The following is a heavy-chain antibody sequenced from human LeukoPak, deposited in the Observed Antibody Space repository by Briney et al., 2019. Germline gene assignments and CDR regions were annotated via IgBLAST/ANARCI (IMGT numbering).Heavy chain of an antibody. V-gene: IGHV1-18*01. CDR1: GYTFTSYG. CDR3: ASTRDSNGYYFGLIAFDI. D-gene: IGHD3-22*01. CDR2: ISAYNGNT. Sequence: ASVKVSCKASGYTFTSYGISWVRQAPGQGLEWMGWISAYNGNTNYAQKLQGRVTMTTDTSTSTAYMELRSLRSDDTAVYYCASTRDSNGYYFGLIAFDIWGQGTMVTVSS. J-gene: IGHJ3*02.